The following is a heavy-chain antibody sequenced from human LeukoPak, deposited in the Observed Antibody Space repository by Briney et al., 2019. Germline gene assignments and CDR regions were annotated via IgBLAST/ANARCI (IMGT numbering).Heavy chain of an antibody. V-gene: IGHV5-51*01. CDR1: GYSFTSYW. CDR2: IYPGDSDT. J-gene: IGHJ6*03. Sequence: GESLKISCKGSGYSFTSYWIGWVRQMPGKGLEWMGIIYPGDSDTTYSPSFQGQVTISADKSISTAYLQWSSLKASDTAMYYCARRVAAYTQSGYYYYYMDVWGKGTTVTVSS. D-gene: IGHD6-6*01. CDR3: ARRVAAYTQSGYYYYYMDV.